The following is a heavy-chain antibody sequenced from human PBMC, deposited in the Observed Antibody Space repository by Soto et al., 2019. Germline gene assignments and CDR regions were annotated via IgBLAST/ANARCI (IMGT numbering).Heavy chain of an antibody. J-gene: IGHJ5*02. CDR3: AKSLFIVLVPSALGGNSWFAP. Sequence: PGGSLRLSCAASGFTFYNFAMTWVRQAPGKGLEWVSAISGSGARTYYADSVMGRFTISRDNSKNTVYLQMNSLRAEDAAVYYCAKSLFIVLVPSALGGNSWFAPWGQGTLVTVSS. V-gene: IGHV3-23*01. D-gene: IGHD2-2*01. CDR1: GFTFYNFA. CDR2: ISGSGART.